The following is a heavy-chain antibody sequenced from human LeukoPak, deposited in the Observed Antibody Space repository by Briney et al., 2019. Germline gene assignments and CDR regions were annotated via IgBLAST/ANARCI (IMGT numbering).Heavy chain of an antibody. D-gene: IGHD6-19*01. V-gene: IGHV3-23*01. CDR1: GFTFSSYA. CDR2: ISGSGGST. CDR3: AKAPIAVAGKGAYFDY. J-gene: IGHJ4*02. Sequence: GGSLRLSCAASGFTFSSYAMSWVRQAPGKGLEWVSAISGSGGSTYYADSVKGRFTISRDNSKNTLYLQVNSLRAEDTAVYYCAKAPIAVAGKGAYFDYWGQGTLVTVSS.